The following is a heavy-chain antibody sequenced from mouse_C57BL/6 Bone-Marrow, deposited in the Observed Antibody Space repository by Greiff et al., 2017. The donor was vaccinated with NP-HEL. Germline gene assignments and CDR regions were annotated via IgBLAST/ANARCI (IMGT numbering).Heavy chain of an antibody. J-gene: IGHJ3*01. D-gene: IGHD1-1*01. CDR2: INYDGSST. CDR3: AREGCSDRFAY. Sequence: EVQLMESEGGLVQPGSSLKLSCTASGFTFSDYYMAWVRQVPEKGLEWVANINYDGSSTYYLDSLKSRFIISRDNAKNSLYLQMSSLKSEDTATYYCAREGCSDRFAYWGQGTLVTVSA. CDR1: GFTFSDYY. V-gene: IGHV5-16*01.